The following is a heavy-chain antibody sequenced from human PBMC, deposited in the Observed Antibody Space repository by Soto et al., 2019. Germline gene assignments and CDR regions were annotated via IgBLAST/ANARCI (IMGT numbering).Heavy chain of an antibody. D-gene: IGHD6-13*01. Sequence: QVQLVQSGAEVKKPGASVKVSCRASGYTFTSYAIHWVRQAPGQRLEWMGWINTAKDNTKYSQKFQGRVTITRDTPASIVYMDLSSLRSEDTAVYYCARGSSWSYFDYWGQGTLVTVSS. CDR2: INTAKDNT. CDR3: ARGSSWSYFDY. CDR1: GYTFTSYA. J-gene: IGHJ4*02. V-gene: IGHV1-3*04.